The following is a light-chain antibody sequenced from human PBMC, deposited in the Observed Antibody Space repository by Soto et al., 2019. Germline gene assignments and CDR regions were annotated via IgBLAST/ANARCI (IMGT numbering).Light chain of an antibody. CDR3: QQYNSWT. V-gene: IGKV1-5*01. CDR1: QSISSW. J-gene: IGKJ1*01. Sequence: DIQMTQSPSTLSASVGDRVTITCRASQSISSWLAWYQQKPGKAPKLLIYDASSLESGVPSRFSGSGSGIEFTLTISSLQPDDFATYYCQQYNSWTFGQGTKVEIK. CDR2: DAS.